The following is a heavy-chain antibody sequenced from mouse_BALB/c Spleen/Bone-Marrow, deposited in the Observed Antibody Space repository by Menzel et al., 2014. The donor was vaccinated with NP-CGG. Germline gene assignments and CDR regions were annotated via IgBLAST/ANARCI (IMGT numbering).Heavy chain of an antibody. J-gene: IGHJ3*01. Sequence: EVQGVESGGGLVQPGGSMKLSCVASGFTFSNYWMNWVRQSPEKGLEWVAEIRLKSNNYATHYAGSVKGRFTISRDDSKSRVYLQMNNLRAEDTGIYYCTSHYGSSYKWFAYWGQGTLVTVSA. CDR3: TSHYGSSYKWFAY. CDR2: IRLKSNNYAT. D-gene: IGHD1-1*01. CDR1: GFTFSNYW. V-gene: IGHV6-6*02.